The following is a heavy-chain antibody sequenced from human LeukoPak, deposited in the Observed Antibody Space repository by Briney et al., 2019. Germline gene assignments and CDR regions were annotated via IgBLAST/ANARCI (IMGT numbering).Heavy chain of an antibody. CDR1: GYTFTAYY. V-gene: IGHV1-2*06. J-gene: IGHJ4*02. D-gene: IGHD5-24*01. CDR3: ARDKGRDGYTAFDY. CDR2: INPNSGDT. Sequence: GASVKVSCKASGYTFTAYYMHWVRQAPGQGLECMGRINPNSGDTNYAQKFQGRVTITRDTSISTAYMELSRLRSDDTAVYYCARDKGRDGYTAFDYWGQGTLVTVSS.